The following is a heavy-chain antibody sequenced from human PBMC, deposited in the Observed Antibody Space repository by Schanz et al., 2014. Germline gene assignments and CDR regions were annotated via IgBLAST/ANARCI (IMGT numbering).Heavy chain of an antibody. J-gene: IGHJ5*01. CDR3: TRRGFFDNTSFDS. CDR1: GYTFTTYY. CDR2: INPSSGTT. D-gene: IGHD2-2*01. Sequence: QVQLVQSGAEVKKPGVSVKVSCKASGYTFTTYYIHWVRQAPGQGLEWMGKINPSSGTTRIAQNFQGGLIVTGAASTTADHLDLSSQRSDETADYCCTRRGFFDNTSFDSWGQGTLITVSS. V-gene: IGHV1-46*01.